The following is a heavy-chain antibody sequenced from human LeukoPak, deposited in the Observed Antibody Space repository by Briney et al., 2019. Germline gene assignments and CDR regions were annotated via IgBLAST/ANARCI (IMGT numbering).Heavy chain of an antibody. V-gene: IGHV1-2*02. J-gene: IGHJ6*03. CDR2: INPNSGGT. CDR3: ARDLTMVRGVIIGYYYMDV. CDR1: GYTFTGYY. Sequence: GASVKVSCKASGYTFTGYYMHWVRQAPGQGLEWMGWINPNSGGTNYAQKFQGRVTMTRDTSISTAYMELSRLRSDDTAVYYCARDLTMVRGVIIGYYYMDVWGKGTTVTISS. D-gene: IGHD3-10*01.